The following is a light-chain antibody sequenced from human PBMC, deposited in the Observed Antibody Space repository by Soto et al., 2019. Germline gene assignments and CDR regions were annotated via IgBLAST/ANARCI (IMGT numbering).Light chain of an antibody. Sequence: DIQMTQSPSSLSASVGDRVTITCRASQSISTYVNWYQQKPGKAPKLLIYAASSLQTGVPSRFSGSGSGTDFTLTISSLQPEDSATVDCQQSYRTPHTFGRGTKVHI. CDR2: AAS. J-gene: IGKJ3*01. V-gene: IGKV1-39*01. CDR1: QSISTY. CDR3: QQSYRTPHT.